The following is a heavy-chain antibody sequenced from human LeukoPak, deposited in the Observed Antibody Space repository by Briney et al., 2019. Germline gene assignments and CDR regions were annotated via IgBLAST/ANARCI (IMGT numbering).Heavy chain of an antibody. Sequence: TGRSLRLSCAASGFTLSSTAMTWVRQAPGKGLEWVSTIAISDGKTYYADSVKGRFSISRDNSRNTLYLHMNSLRAEDTAVYYCAKLGTSDDYWGQGTLVTVSS. V-gene: IGHV3-23*01. CDR3: AKLGTSDDY. CDR2: IAISDGKT. D-gene: IGHD2-2*01. CDR1: GFTLSSTA. J-gene: IGHJ4*02.